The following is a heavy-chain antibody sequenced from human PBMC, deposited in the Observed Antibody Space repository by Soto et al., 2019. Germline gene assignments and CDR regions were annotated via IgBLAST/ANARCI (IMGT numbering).Heavy chain of an antibody. J-gene: IGHJ5*02. CDR2: ISSNGGST. Sequence: GGSLRLSCSASGFTFYTYTIHWVRQAPWKGLEYVSAISSNGGSTYYADSVKGRFTISRDNSKNTLSLQMSSLRAEDTAVYYCVKEPMRDSYGPNWFDLWGQGNLVTVAS. CDR1: GFTFYTYT. CDR3: VKEPMRDSYGPNWFDL. V-gene: IGHV3-64D*08. D-gene: IGHD5-18*01.